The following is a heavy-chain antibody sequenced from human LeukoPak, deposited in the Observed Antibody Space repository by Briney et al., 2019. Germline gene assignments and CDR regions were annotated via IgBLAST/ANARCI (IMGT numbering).Heavy chain of an antibody. CDR1: GFTFSSYV. J-gene: IGHJ3*02. V-gene: IGHV3-64D*06. D-gene: IGHD6-13*01. CDR2: ISSNGGST. CDR3: VKALLGIAAAWGAFDI. Sequence: GGSLRLSCSASGFTFSSYVMHWVRQAPGKGLEYVSAISSNGGSTYYADSVKGRFTISRDNSKNTLYLQMSSLRAEDTAVYYCVKALLGIAAAWGAFDIWGQGTMVTVSS.